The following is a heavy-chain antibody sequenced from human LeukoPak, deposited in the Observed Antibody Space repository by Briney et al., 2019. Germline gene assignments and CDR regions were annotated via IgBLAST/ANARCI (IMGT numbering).Heavy chain of an antibody. CDR3: AKDRRAIFGVVLDY. CDR2: ISGSGGST. D-gene: IGHD3-3*01. Sequence: GGSLRLSCAASGFTFSSYAMSWVRQAPGKGLEWVSAISGSGGSTYYADSVKGRFTISRDNSKNTLYLQMNSLRAGDTAVYYCAKDRRAIFGVVLDYWGQGTLVTVSS. J-gene: IGHJ4*02. V-gene: IGHV3-23*01. CDR1: GFTFSSYA.